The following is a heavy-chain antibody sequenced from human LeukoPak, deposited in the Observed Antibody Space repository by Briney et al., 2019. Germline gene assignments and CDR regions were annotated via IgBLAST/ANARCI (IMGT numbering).Heavy chain of an antibody. CDR2: IEHSGST. V-gene: IGHV4-34*01. J-gene: IGHJ3*02. D-gene: IGHD2-15*01. CDR3: ARDVVVVAATQDAFDI. CDR1: GGSFSDYY. Sequence: SETLSLTCAVYGGSFSDYYWNWIRQPPGKGLEWIGEIEHSGSTKYNPSLKSQVIISVDTSENQFSLKLSSVTAADTAVYYCARDVVVVAATQDAFDIWGQGTMVTVSS.